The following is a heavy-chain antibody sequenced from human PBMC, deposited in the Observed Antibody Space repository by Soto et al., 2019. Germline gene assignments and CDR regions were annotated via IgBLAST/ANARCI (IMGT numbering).Heavy chain of an antibody. CDR3: ARVAY. J-gene: IGHJ4*02. CDR2: ISTSSTTI. Sequence: GGSLRLSCAASGFNFGGYDMNWVRQAPGKGLEWVSYISTSSTTIYYAESVKGRFTISRDNAKNSLYLQMNTLRPEDTAMYYCARVAYWGPGTQVTVSS. CDR1: GFNFGGYD. V-gene: IGHV3-48*01.